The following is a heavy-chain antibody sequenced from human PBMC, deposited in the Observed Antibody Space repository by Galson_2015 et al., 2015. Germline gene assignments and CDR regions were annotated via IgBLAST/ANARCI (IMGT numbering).Heavy chain of an antibody. CDR2: IYSGGST. D-gene: IGHD2-2*01. CDR1: GFTVNSNY. J-gene: IGHJ4*02. CDR3: ARERGYCSSTSCSRDYFDY. Sequence: SLRLSCAASGFTVNSNYMSWVRQAPGKGLEWVSVIYSGGSTYYADSVKGRFTISRDNSKNTLYLQMNSLRAEDTAVYYCARERGYCSSTSCSRDYFDYWGQGTLVTVSS. V-gene: IGHV3-66*02.